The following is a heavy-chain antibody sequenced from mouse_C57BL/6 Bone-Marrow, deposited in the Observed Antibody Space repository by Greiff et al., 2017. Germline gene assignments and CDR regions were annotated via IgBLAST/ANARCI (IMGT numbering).Heavy chain of an antibody. V-gene: IGHV2-9-1*01. CDR1: GFSLTSYA. CDR2: IWTGGGT. D-gene: IGHD2-13*01. Sequence: QVQLQQSGPGLVAPSQSLSITCTVSGFSLTSYAISWVRQPPGKGLEWLGVIWTGGGTNYNSALKSRLSISKDNSKSQVFLKLNSLQTDDTARYYCARTPPDYNRPAWFAYWGQGTLVTVSA. J-gene: IGHJ3*01. CDR3: ARTPPDYNRPAWFAY.